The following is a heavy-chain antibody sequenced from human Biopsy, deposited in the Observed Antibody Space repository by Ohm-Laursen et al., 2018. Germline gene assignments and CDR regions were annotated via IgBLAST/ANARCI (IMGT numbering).Heavy chain of an antibody. CDR2: INHSGRT. CDR3: VRGVDYYDPYHYYALDV. Sequence: TLFLTCAVYGESFNGYYWSWIRQTPGKGPEWIGEINHSGRTNYNPSLKSRVTISVDTSKNQFSLKVRSVTAADTAVYYCVRGVDYYDPYHYYALDVWGQGTTVTVSS. J-gene: IGHJ6*02. V-gene: IGHV4-34*01. CDR1: GESFNGYY. D-gene: IGHD3-22*01.